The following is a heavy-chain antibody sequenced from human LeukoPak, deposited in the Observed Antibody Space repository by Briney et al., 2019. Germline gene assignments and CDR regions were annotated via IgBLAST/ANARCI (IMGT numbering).Heavy chain of an antibody. J-gene: IGHJ4*02. CDR1: GFTFSSSA. Sequence: GGSLRLSCAASGFTFSSSAMSWVRQVPGKGLEWVSGISASGGSTYYADSVKGRFTISRDNSKNTLYLQMNSLRAEDTAVYYCAKDGPIAVAGTFDYWGQGTLVTVSS. D-gene: IGHD6-19*01. CDR2: ISASGGST. V-gene: IGHV3-23*01. CDR3: AKDGPIAVAGTFDY.